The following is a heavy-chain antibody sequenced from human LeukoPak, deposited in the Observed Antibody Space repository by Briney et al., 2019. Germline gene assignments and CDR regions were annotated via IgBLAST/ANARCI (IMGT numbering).Heavy chain of an antibody. J-gene: IGHJ5*02. D-gene: IGHD3-9*01. CDR3: ARSELRYFDWLLMNNWFDP. V-gene: IGHV1-18*01. CDR2: ISAYNGNT. Sequence: ASVKVSCKASGYTFTSYGISWVRQAPGQGLEWMGWISAYNGNTNYAQKLQGRVTMTTDTSTSTAYMELRSLRSDDTAVYYCARSELRYFDWLLMNNWFDPWGQGTLVTGSS. CDR1: GYTFTSYG.